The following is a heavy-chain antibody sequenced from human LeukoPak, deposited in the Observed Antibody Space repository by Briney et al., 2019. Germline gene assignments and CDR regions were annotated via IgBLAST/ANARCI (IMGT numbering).Heavy chain of an antibody. CDR2: MNPNSGNT. Sequence: ASVKVSCKASGYTFTSYDINWVGQATGQGLEWMGWMNPNSGNTGYAQKFQGRVTMTRNTSISTAYMELSSLRSEDTAVYYCARRQSLLPYYYYGMDVWGQGTTVTLSS. CDR1: GYTFTSYD. D-gene: IGHD1-26*01. J-gene: IGHJ6*02. V-gene: IGHV1-8*01. CDR3: ARRQSLLPYYYYGMDV.